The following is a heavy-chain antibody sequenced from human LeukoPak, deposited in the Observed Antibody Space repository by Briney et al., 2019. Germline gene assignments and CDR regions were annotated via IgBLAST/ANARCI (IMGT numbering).Heavy chain of an antibody. CDR2: INHSGST. CDR3: ARDNQQLAFSG. V-gene: IGHV4-34*01. D-gene: IGHD6-13*01. Sequence: SETLSLTCAVYGGSFSGYYWSWIRQPPGKGLEWIGEINHSGSTNYNPSLKSRVTISVDTSKNQFSLKLTSVTAADAAVYYCARDNQQLAFSGGGQGTLVTASS. J-gene: IGHJ4*02. CDR1: GGSFSGYY.